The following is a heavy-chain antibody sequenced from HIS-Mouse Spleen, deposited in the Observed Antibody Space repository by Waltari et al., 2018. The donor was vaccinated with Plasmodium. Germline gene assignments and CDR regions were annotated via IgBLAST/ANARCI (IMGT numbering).Heavy chain of an antibody. CDR1: GGSISRYY. CDR2: IYYSGST. CDR3: ARLRYSYGYFDY. J-gene: IGHJ4*02. D-gene: IGHD5-18*01. Sequence: QVQLQESGPGLVKASETLSLTCTVSGGSISRYYWSWIRQPPGKGLEWIGYIYYSGSTNYNPSLKSRVTISVDTSKNQFSLKLSSVTAADTAVYYCARLRYSYGYFDYWGQGTLVTVSS. V-gene: IGHV4-59*08.